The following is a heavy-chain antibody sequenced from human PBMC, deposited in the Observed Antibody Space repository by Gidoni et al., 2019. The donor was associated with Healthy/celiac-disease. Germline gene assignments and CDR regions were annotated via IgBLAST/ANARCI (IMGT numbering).Heavy chain of an antibody. Sequence: QVQLQQWGAGLLKPSETLSLPCAVYGGSFSGYYWSWIRQPPGKGLDWIGEINHSGSTNYNPSLKSRVTISVDTSKNQFSLKLSSVTAADTAVYYCARGSIAAAGRGGFDYWGQGTLVTVSS. CDR3: ARGSIAAAGRGGFDY. CDR2: INHSGST. V-gene: IGHV4-34*01. J-gene: IGHJ4*02. D-gene: IGHD6-13*01. CDR1: GGSFSGYY.